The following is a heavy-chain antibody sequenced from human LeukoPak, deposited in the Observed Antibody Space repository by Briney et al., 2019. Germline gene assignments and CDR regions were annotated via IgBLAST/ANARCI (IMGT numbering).Heavy chain of an antibody. CDR1: GGSISSGGYY. D-gene: IGHD2-21*02. J-gene: IGHJ4*02. V-gene: IGHV4-31*03. CDR2: IYYSGST. CDR3: ARARVTAILDY. Sequence: TSQTLSLTCTVSGGSISSGGYYWSWIRQHPGKGLEWIGYIYYSGSTNYNPSLKSRVTISVDTSKNQFSLKLSSVTAADTAVYYCARARVTAILDYWGQGTLVTVSS.